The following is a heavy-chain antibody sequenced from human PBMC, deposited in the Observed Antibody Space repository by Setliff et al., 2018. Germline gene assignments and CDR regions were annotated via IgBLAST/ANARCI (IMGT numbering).Heavy chain of an antibody. V-gene: IGHV5-51*01. CDR1: GFDFTNYW. CDR2: ISPGDSDT. CDR3: AASYSSSPRGAFDV. Sequence: PGESLKTSCKTSGFDFTNYWIGWVRQKPGKGLEWMGIISPGDSDTRDSPSFQGQVTISADKSTNTAYVQWRTLTASDTAMYYCAASYSSSPRGAFDVWGQGTMVTVSS. J-gene: IGHJ3*01. D-gene: IGHD3-22*01.